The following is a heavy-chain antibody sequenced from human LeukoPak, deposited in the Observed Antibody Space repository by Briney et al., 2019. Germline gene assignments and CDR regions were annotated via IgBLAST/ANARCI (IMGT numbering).Heavy chain of an antibody. CDR3: ANMKDTAMVLFDY. CDR1: GFTFSSYA. CDR2: TSGSGGST. D-gene: IGHD5-18*01. J-gene: IGHJ4*02. V-gene: IGHV3-23*01. Sequence: GGSLRLSCAASGFTFSSYAMSWVRQAPGKGLEWVSATSGSGGSTYYADSVKGRFTISRDNSKNTLYLQMNSLRAEDTAVYYCANMKDTAMVLFDYWGQGTLVTVSS.